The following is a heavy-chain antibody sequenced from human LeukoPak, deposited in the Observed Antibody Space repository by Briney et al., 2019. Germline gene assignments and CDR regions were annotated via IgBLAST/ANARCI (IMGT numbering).Heavy chain of an antibody. D-gene: IGHD3-3*01. J-gene: IGHJ4*02. CDR1: GFTFSSYA. CDR2: ISGNCSST. V-gene: IGHV3-23*01. CDR3: AKGTFWSGYYADYFDY. Sequence: GGSLRLSCAASGFTFSSYAMRWVRQAPGKGLERVSGISGNCSSTYYADSVKGRFTISRDNSKNTLYLQMNSLRAEDTAVYYCAKGTFWSGYYADYFDYWGQGTLVTVSS.